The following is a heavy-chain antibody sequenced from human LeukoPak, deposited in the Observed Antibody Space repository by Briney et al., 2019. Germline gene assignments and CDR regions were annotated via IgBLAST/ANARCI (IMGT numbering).Heavy chain of an antibody. V-gene: IGHV1-18*01. CDR1: GYTFTSYG. J-gene: IGHJ4*02. Sequence: ASVKVSCKASGYTFTSYGISWVRQAPGQGLEWMGWISAYNGNTNYAQKLQGRVTMTTDTSTSTAYMELRSLRSDDTAVYYCASTGDWYHHASFDYWGQGTLVTVSS. CDR3: ASTGDWYHHASFDY. D-gene: IGHD7-27*01. CDR2: ISAYNGNT.